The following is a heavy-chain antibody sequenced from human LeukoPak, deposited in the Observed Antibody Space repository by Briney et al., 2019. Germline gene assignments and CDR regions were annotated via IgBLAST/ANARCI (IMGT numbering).Heavy chain of an antibody. J-gene: IGHJ6*03. V-gene: IGHV1-69*01. D-gene: IGHD2-2*02. CDR1: GGTFSSYA. CDR2: IIPIFGTA. CDR3: ARGAIVVVPAAIFGGYYYYYMDV. Sequence: SVKVSCKASGGTFSSYAISWVRQAPGQGLEWMGGIIPIFGTANYAQKFQGRVTITADESTSTAYMELSSLRSEDTAVYYCARGAIVVVPAAIFGGYYYYYMDVWGKGTTVTISS.